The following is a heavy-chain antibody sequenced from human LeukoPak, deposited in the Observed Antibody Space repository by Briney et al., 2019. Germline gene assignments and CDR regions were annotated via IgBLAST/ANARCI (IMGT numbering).Heavy chain of an antibody. CDR2: IWYDGSNR. CDR3: ARRADDAFDI. CDR1: AFSFSSYG. Sequence: PGTSLRLSCAASAFSFSSYGMHWVRQAPGKGLEWVALIWYDGSNRYYGDSVKGRFTISRDNSKNTLYLQMNSPRAEDTAVYYCARRADDAFDIWGQGTMVTVSS. V-gene: IGHV3-33*01. J-gene: IGHJ3*02.